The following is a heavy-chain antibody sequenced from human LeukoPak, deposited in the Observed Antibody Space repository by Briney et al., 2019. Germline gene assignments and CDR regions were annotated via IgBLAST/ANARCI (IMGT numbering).Heavy chain of an antibody. CDR3: ARDGSGWYQYYCDY. D-gene: IGHD6-19*01. CDR1: SGSISSYY. CDR2: LYTSGST. Sequence: SETLSLTCTVSSGSISSYYWSWIRQPAGKGLEWIGRLYTSGSTNCNPSLKSRVTMSVDKSKNQFSLKLSSVTAADTAVYYCARDGSGWYQYYCDYWGQGTLLTVSS. V-gene: IGHV4-4*07. J-gene: IGHJ4*02.